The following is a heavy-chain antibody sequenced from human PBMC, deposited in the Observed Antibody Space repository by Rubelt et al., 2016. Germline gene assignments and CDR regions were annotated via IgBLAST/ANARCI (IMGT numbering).Heavy chain of an antibody. CDR1: GFSLSTSGVG. Sequence: QITLKESGPTLVKPTQTLTLTCTFSGFSLSTSGVGVGWIRQPPGKALEWLALLDWDDDKYYSTSLKTRRTISKEMSKNHVVVTMTNMDPVDTATYYGARMNYGDSKTNYYYYGMDVWGQGTTVTVSS. V-gene: IGHV2-70*12. D-gene: IGHD4-17*01. CDR2: LDWDDDK. J-gene: IGHJ6*02. CDR3: ARMNYGDSKTNYYYYGMDV.